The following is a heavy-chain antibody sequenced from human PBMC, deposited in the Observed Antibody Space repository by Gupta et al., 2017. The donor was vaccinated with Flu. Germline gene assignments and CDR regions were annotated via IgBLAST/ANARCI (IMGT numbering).Heavy chain of an antibody. Sequence: EVQPLEPGGGLVQPGGSLSPSCTASGVTFVLFYLNCVRAAPGKGLEWVSSISSSSSYIYYADSVKGRFTVSRDNSKNSLYLHMNSVRVEDAAVYYCVRDWSTTWQRGNYFDYWGQGTLVSVSS. D-gene: IGHD6-25*01. CDR3: VRDWSTTWQRGNYFDY. J-gene: IGHJ4*02. V-gene: IGHV3-21*02. CDR2: ISSSSSYI. CDR1: GVTFVLFY.